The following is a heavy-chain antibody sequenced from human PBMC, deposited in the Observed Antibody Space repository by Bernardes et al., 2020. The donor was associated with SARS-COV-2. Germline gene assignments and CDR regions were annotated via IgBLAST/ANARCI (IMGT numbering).Heavy chain of an antibody. V-gene: IGHV4-59*01. J-gene: IGHJ4*02. CDR1: GGSISSYY. D-gene: IGHD3-3*01. Sequence: SETLSLTCTVSGGSISSYYWSWIRQPPGKGLEWLGYIYYSGSTNYNPSLKSRVTISVDTSKNQFSLKLSSVTAADTAVYYCARGATIFGVVIRPFDYWGQGTLVTVSS. CDR3: ARGATIFGVVIRPFDY. CDR2: IYYSGST.